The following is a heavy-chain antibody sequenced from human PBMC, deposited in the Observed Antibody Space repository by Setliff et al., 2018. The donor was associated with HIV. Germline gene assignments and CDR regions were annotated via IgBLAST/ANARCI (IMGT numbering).Heavy chain of an antibody. J-gene: IGHJ4*02. CDR2: IDWDDDK. CDR1: GFSLNTVGMC. Sequence: SGPTLVNPTQTLTFTCTFSGFSLNTVGMCVSWIRQPPGKALEWLARIDWDDDKYYITSLKTRLTISKDTSKNQVVLTMTNMDPVDSGTYFCARTRPPSGLASAYFFDSWGQGTLVTVSS. V-gene: IGHV2-70*11. CDR3: ARTRPPSGLASAYFFDS. D-gene: IGHD6-25*01.